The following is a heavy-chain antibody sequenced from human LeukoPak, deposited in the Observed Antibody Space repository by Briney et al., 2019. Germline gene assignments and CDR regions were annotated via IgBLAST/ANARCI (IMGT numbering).Heavy chain of an antibody. CDR1: GGSIGSGGYS. J-gene: IGHJ3*02. Sequence: SQTLSLTCAVSGGSIGSGGYSWSWIRQPAGKGLEWIGRIYTSGSTNYNPSPKSRVTMSVDTSKNQFSLKLSSVTAADTAVYYCARVDYGDYGAAFDIWGQGTMVTVSS. CDR3: ARVDYGDYGAAFDI. V-gene: IGHV4-61*02. D-gene: IGHD4-17*01. CDR2: IYTSGST.